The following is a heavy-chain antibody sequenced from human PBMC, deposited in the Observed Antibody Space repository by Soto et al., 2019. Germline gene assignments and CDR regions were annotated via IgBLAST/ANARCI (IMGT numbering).Heavy chain of an antibody. V-gene: IGHV1-18*01. J-gene: IGHJ5*02. D-gene: IGHD2-15*01. CDR3: ARAPNQDLDIVLHFGP. Sequence: QVQLVQSGAEVKKPGASVKVSCKASGYTFTSYGISWVRQAPGQGLEWMGWISAYNGNTNYAQKLQGRVTMTTDTPTSTAYMELRGLRYDDTGVYYCARAPNQDLDIVLHFGPLGQGNLVTGFS. CDR2: ISAYNGNT. CDR1: GYTFTSYG.